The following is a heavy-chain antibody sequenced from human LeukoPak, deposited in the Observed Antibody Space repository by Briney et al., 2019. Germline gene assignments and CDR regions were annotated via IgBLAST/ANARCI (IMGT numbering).Heavy chain of an antibody. V-gene: IGHV1-2*02. D-gene: IGHD1-26*01. J-gene: IGHJ4*02. CDR2: INPNSGGT. CDR3: ARDLVGATDFDY. CDR1: GYTFTGYY. Sequence: ASVKASCKASGYTFTGYYMHWVRQAPGQGLEWMGWINPNSGGTNYAQKFQGRVTMTRDTSISTAYMELSRQRSDDTAVYYCARDLVGATDFDYWGQGTLVTVSS.